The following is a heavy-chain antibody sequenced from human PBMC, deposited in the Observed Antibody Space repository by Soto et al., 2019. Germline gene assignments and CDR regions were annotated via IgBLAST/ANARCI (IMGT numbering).Heavy chain of an antibody. CDR3: ARVKGDYYYYYYMDV. V-gene: IGHV4-59*01. CDR1: SGSISSYY. D-gene: IGHD3-16*01. CDR2: IYYSWST. J-gene: IGHJ6*03. Sequence: PSETLSLTCTVSSGSISSYYWSWIRQPPGKGLEWIGYIYYSWSTNYNPSLKSRVTISVDTSKNQFSLNLRSVTAADTAVYYCARVKGDYYYYYYMDVWGKGTTVTVSS.